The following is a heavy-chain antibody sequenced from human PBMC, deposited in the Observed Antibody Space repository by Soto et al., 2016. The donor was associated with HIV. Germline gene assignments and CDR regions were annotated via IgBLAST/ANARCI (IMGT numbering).Heavy chain of an antibody. V-gene: IGHV3-23*01. CDR2: ISGSGGST. Sequence: EVQLLESGGGLVQPGGSLRLSCAASGFTFSSYAMSWVRQAPGKGLEWVSAISGSGGSTYYADSVKGRFTISRDNSKNTLYLQMNSLRAEDTAVYYCAKGEPEGYSSSPNWYFDLWGRGTLVTVSS. CDR1: GFTFSSYA. CDR3: AKGEPEGYSSSPNWYFDL. J-gene: IGHJ2*01. D-gene: IGHD6-13*01.